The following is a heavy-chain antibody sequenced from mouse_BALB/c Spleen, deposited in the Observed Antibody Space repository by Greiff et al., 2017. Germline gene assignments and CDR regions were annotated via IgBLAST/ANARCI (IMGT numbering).Heavy chain of an antibody. V-gene: IGHV5-17*02. D-gene: IGHD1-2*01. J-gene: IGHJ1*01. CDR1: GFTFSSFG. Sequence: EVHLVESGGGLVQPGGSRKLSCAASGFTFSSFGMHWVRQAPEKGLEWVAYISSGSSTIYYADTVKGRFTISRDNPKNTLFLQMTSLRSEDTAMYYCARTSLRLGYFDVWGAGTTVTVSS. CDR2: ISSGSSTI. CDR3: ARTSLRLGYFDV.